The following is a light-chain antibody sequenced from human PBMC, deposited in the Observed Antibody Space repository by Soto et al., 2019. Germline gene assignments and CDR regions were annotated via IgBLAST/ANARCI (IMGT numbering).Light chain of an antibody. CDR1: QSVSSY. J-gene: IGKJ4*01. Sequence: EIVLTQSPATLSLSPGERATLSYRASQSVSSYLAWYQQKPGQAPRLLIYDASNRATGIPARFSGSGSGTDFTLTISSLEPEDFAVYYCQQRSNWSFGGGTKVEIK. CDR3: QQRSNWS. V-gene: IGKV3-11*01. CDR2: DAS.